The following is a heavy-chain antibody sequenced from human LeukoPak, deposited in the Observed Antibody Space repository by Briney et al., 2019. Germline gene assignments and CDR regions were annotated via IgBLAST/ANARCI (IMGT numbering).Heavy chain of an antibody. CDR1: RYTFTSYA. CDR2: INAGNGNT. V-gene: IGHV1-3*03. J-gene: IGHJ4*02. D-gene: IGHD4-17*01. Sequence: ASVKVSCKASRYTFTSYAMHWVRQAPGQRLEWMGWINAGNGNTKYSQEFQGRVTITRDTSASTAYMELSSLRSEDMAVYYCARGGMTTVTNHYFDYRGQGTLVTVSS. CDR3: ARGGMTTVTNHYFDY.